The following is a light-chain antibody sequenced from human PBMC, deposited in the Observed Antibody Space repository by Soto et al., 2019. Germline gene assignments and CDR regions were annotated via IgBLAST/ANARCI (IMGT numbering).Light chain of an antibody. V-gene: IGLV2-11*01. J-gene: IGLJ2*01. CDR2: DVS. Sequence: QSALTQPRSGSGSPGQSVTISCTGTSSDVGGYNYVSWYQQHPGKAPKLMIYDVSKRPSGVPDRFSGSKSGDTASLTISGLQAEDESDYYCCSYAGSYPVVFGGGTKLTVL. CDR3: CSYAGSYPVV. CDR1: SSDVGGYNY.